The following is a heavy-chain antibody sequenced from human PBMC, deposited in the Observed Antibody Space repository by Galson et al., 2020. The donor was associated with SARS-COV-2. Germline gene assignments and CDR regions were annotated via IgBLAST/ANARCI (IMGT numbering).Heavy chain of an antibody. J-gene: IGHJ4*02. CDR1: GGSIGSYR. V-gene: IGHV4-59*08. CDR2: IYYSGTT. Sequence: ASETLSLTCTVSGGSIGSYRWTWIRQPPGKDLHWIGDIYYSGTTNYNPSLKSRLTMSVDTSKNQFSLRLNSVTAADTAVYYCVRQGYDSRGYFFDAWGPGTLVTVSS. D-gene: IGHD3-22*01. CDR3: VRQGYDSRGYFFDA.